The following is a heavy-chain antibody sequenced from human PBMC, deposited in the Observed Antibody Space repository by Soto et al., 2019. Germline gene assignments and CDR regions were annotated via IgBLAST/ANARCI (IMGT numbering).Heavy chain of an antibody. V-gene: IGHV1-18*01. CDR3: AREVLSGTLYYYYGMDV. J-gene: IGHJ6*02. Sequence: QVQLVQSGAEVKKPGASVKVSCKASGYTFTSYGISWVRQAPGQGLEWLGWISAYNGNTNYAQKLQGRVTMTTDTSTSTAYMELRSLRSDDTAVYYCAREVLSGTLYYYYGMDVWGQGTTVTVSS. CDR2: ISAYNGNT. CDR1: GYTFTSYG. D-gene: IGHD1-1*01.